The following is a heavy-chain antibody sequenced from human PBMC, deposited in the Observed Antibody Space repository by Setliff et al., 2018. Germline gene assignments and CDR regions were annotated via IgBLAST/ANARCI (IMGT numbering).Heavy chain of an antibody. D-gene: IGHD6-13*01. Sequence: PSETLSLTCAVYGDSFSDYYWSWIRQPPGKGLEWIEEINHRGSTNYSPSLRSRVTMSVDTSKKQLSLKLSSVTAADTAVYYCAMGRQEVAAAGKTQIDYWGQGTLVTVSS. J-gene: IGHJ4*02. CDR1: GDSFSDYY. V-gene: IGHV4-34*01. CDR3: AMGRQEVAAAGKTQIDY. CDR2: INHRGST.